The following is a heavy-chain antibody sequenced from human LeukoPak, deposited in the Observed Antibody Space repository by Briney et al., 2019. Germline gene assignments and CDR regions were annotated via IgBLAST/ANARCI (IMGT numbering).Heavy chain of an antibody. CDR3: ARLTDTTGFDY. CDR1: GFPFSSYW. CDR2: IKQDGSDK. V-gene: IGHV3-7*01. Sequence: PGGSLRLSCAASGFPFSSYWMSWVRQAPGKGLEWVANIKQDGSDKYYVDSVKGRFTISRDNAKNSLYLQLNSLRADDTAVYYCARLTDTTGFDYWGQGTLVTVSS. D-gene: IGHD3-9*01. J-gene: IGHJ4*02.